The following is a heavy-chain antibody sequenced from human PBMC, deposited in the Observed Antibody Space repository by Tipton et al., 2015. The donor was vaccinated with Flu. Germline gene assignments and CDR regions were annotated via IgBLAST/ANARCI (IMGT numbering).Heavy chain of an antibody. J-gene: IGHJ4*02. CDR1: GYTFTGYY. CDR2: INPNSGGT. V-gene: IGHV1-2*02. CDR3: ARDLPRMAVAGAPRRYFDY. Sequence: QLVQSGPEVKKPGASVKVSCKASGYTFTGYYMHWVRQAPGQGLEWMGWINPNSGGTNYAQKFQGRVTMTRDTSISTAYMELSRLRSDDTAVYYCARDLPRMAVAGAPRRYFDYWGQGTLVTVSS. D-gene: IGHD6-19*01.